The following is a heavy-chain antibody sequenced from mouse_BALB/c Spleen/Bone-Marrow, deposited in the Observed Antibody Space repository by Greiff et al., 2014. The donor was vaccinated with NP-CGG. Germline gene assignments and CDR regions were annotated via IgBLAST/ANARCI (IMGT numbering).Heavy chain of an antibody. V-gene: IGHV1-9*01. D-gene: IGHD1-2*01. Sequence: QVQLQQSGAELMKPGASVKISCKATGYTFSSYWIEWVKQRPGHGLEWIGEILPGSGSTNYNEKFKGKATFTADTSSNTAYMQLSGLTSEDSAVYYCARRLLYYFDYWGQGTTLTVSS. CDR1: GYTFSSYW. J-gene: IGHJ2*01. CDR2: ILPGSGST. CDR3: ARRLLYYFDY.